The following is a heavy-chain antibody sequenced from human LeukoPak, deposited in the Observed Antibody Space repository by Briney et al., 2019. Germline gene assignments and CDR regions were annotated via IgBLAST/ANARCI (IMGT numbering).Heavy chain of an antibody. CDR3: ARVTYYYDSSGYCRYYFDY. Sequence: SETLSLTCTVSGGSISSSSYYWGWIRQPPGKGLEWIGSIYYSGSTYYNPSLKSRVTISVDTSKNQFSLKLSSVTAADTAVYYCARVTYYYDSSGYCRYYFDYWGQGTLVTVSS. CDR1: GGSISSSSYY. J-gene: IGHJ4*02. D-gene: IGHD3-22*01. V-gene: IGHV4-39*07. CDR2: IYYSGST.